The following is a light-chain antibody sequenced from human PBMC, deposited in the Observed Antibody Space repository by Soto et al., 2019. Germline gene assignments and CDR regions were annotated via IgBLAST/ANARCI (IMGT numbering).Light chain of an antibody. Sequence: DIQMTQSPSTLSAFVGDRVTITCRASQNIRGWLAWYQQRPGKAPDLLIYDASSLESGVPQRFSGSGSGTEFTLTISSLQTDDFSTYYCQQYHSYWTFGQGTKVE. CDR1: QNIRGW. CDR2: DAS. V-gene: IGKV1-5*01. CDR3: QQYHSYWT. J-gene: IGKJ1*01.